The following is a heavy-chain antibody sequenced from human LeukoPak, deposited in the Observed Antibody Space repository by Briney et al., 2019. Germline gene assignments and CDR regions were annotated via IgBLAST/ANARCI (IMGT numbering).Heavy chain of an antibody. V-gene: IGHV1-46*01. J-gene: IGHJ6*03. CDR3: ARDFCSGGSCYDNPDYYYYMDV. Sequence: GASVKVSCKASGYTFTSYYMHWVRQAPGQGLEWMGIINPSGGSTSYAQKFQGRVTMTRDMSTSTVYMELSSLRSEDTAVYYCARDFCSGGSCYDNPDYYYYMDVWGKGTTVTVSS. CDR1: GYTFTSYY. D-gene: IGHD2-15*01. CDR2: INPSGGST.